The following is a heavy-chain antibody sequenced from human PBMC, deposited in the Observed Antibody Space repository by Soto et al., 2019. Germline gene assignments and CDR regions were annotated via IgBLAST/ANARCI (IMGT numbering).Heavy chain of an antibody. CDR1: VRSISSGDYY. V-gene: IGHV4-30-4*01. D-gene: IGHD3-22*01. CDR2: IYYSGST. J-gene: IGHJ5*02. Sequence: PSETLSLTCTVSVRSISSGDYYWSWIRQPPGKGLEWIGYIYYSGSTYYKPSLKSRVTISVDTSKNHFSLKLSSVTAADTAVYFCARVMYYYDSSGHEWFDPWGQGTLVTVSS. CDR3: ARVMYYYDSSGHEWFDP.